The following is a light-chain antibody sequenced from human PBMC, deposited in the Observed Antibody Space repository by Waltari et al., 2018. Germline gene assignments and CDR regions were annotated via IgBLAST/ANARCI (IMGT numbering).Light chain of an antibody. CDR2: KAS. Sequence: DIQVTQSPSTLSASVGDRVTITCRAIQSISSWLAWYQQKPGKAPKLLIYKASTLESGVPSRFSGSGSGTEFTLTISSLQPDDFATYYCQQYHSYSLTFGGGTKVEIK. CDR1: QSISSW. V-gene: IGKV1-5*03. J-gene: IGKJ4*01. CDR3: QQYHSYSLT.